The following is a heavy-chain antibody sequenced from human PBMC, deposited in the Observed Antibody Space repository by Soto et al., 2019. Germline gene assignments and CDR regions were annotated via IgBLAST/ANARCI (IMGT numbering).Heavy chain of an antibody. Sequence: ASVKVSCKASGYTFTGYYMHWVRQARGQGLEWMGWINPNSGGTNYARKFQGRVTMTRDTSISTAYMELSRLRSDGTAVYYCARGIFSSGWFGSWDWFDPWGQGTLVTVSS. CDR1: GYTFTGYY. J-gene: IGHJ5*02. V-gene: IGHV1-2*02. CDR3: ARGIFSSGWFGSWDWFDP. D-gene: IGHD6-19*01. CDR2: INPNSGGT.